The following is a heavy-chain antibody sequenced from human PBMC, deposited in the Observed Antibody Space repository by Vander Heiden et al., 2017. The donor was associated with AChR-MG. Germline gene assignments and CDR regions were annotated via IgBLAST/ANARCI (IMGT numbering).Heavy chain of an antibody. D-gene: IGHD2-2*02. CDR3: ARGRDIVVVPAAINSYYYYYMDV. Sequence: QVQLQQWGTGLLKPSETLSLTCAVYGGSFSGYYWSWIRQPPGKGLEWIGEINHSGSTNYNPSLKSRVTISVDTSKNQFSLKLSSVTAADTAVYYCARGRDIVVVPAAINSYYYYYMDVWGKGTTVTVSS. CDR1: GGSFSGYY. CDR2: INHSGST. J-gene: IGHJ6*03. V-gene: IGHV4-34*01.